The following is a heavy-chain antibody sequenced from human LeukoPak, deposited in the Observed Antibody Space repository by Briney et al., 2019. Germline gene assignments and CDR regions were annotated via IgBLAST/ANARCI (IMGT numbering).Heavy chain of an antibody. CDR1: GDTFINDY. Sequence: ASVKVSCKASGDTFINDYIHWVRQAPGQGLEWMGWISAYNGNTNYAQKLQGRVTMTTDTSTSTAYMELRSLRSDDTAVYYCARDSAHEYSSSYYFDYWGQGTLVTVSS. CDR2: ISAYNGNT. CDR3: ARDSAHEYSSSYYFDY. D-gene: IGHD6-6*01. J-gene: IGHJ4*02. V-gene: IGHV1-18*04.